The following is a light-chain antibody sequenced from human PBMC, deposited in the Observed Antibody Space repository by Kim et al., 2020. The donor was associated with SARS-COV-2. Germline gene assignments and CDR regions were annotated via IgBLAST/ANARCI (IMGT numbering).Light chain of an antibody. CDR1: SLRSYY. Sequence: SSELTQDPAVSVALGQTVRITCQGDSLRSYYASWYQQKPGQAPVLVIYGKNNRPSGIPDRFSGSSSGNTASLTITGAQAEDEADYYCNSRDSSGGVFCGGTQLTVL. CDR3: NSRDSSGGV. J-gene: IGLJ2*01. CDR2: GKN. V-gene: IGLV3-19*01.